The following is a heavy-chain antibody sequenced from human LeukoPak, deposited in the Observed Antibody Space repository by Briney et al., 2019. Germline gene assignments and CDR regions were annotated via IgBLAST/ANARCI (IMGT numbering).Heavy chain of an antibody. D-gene: IGHD3-22*01. J-gene: IGHJ4*02. CDR1: GFTFCSYA. Sequence: GSLRLSCAASGFTFCSYAMHWVRQAPGKGLEWVAVISYDGSNKYYADSVKGRFTISRDNSKNTLYLQMNSLRAEDTAVYYCARDGYYYDSSGDFDYWGQGTLVTVSS. V-gene: IGHV3-30-3*01. CDR2: ISYDGSNK. CDR3: ARDGYYYDSSGDFDY.